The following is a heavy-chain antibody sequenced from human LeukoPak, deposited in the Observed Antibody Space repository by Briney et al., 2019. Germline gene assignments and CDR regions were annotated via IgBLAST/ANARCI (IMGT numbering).Heavy chain of an antibody. V-gene: IGHV3-66*01. CDR2: IYSGGST. J-gene: IGHJ6*03. Sequence: GGSLRLSCAASGFTVSSNYMSWVRQAPGKGLEWVSVIYSGGSTYYAGSVKGRFTISRDNSKNTLYLQMNSLRAEDTAVYYCAREDGHYDSSGYYYYYYMDVWGKGTTVTISS. D-gene: IGHD3-22*01. CDR3: AREDGHYDSSGYYYYYYMDV. CDR1: GFTVSSNY.